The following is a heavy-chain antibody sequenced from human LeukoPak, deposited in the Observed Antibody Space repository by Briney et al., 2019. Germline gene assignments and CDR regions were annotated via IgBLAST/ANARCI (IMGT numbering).Heavy chain of an antibody. V-gene: IGHV3-74*01. Sequence: GGSLRLSCAASLFTFSTYWMHCVRQAPGKGLVWVSRISSDGSTPSYADSVKGRFTISRDNGKNTLYLQMNSLRAEDTAVYYCTRVGSGTTRDYWGQGTLVTVSS. J-gene: IGHJ4*02. CDR1: LFTFSTYW. CDR2: ISSDGSTP. D-gene: IGHD1-14*01. CDR3: TRVGSGTTRDY.